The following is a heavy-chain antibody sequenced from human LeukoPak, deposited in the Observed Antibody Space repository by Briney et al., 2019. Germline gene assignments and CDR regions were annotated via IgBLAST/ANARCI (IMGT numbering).Heavy chain of an antibody. CDR3: ARDLGYGALDP. J-gene: IGHJ5*02. V-gene: IGHV3-7*01. CDR1: GFIFTTYW. CDR2: INPDGSQT. Sequence: GGSLRLSCAASGFIFTTYWINWIRQAPGKGLEWVALINPDGSQTIYVDSVKGRFTISRDNAENSLYLQMNTLRAEDTAVYYCARDLGYGALDPWGQGTLVTVSS. D-gene: IGHD4-17*01.